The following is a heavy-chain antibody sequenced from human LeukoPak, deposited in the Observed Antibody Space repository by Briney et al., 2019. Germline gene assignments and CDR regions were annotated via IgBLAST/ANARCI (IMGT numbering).Heavy chain of an antibody. V-gene: IGHV3-7*01. CDR1: GFTFSSYW. CDR2: IKQDGSEK. D-gene: IGHD5-18*01. J-gene: IGHJ5*02. Sequence: PGGSLRLSCAVSGFTFSSYWMSWVRQAPGKGLGWVANIKQDGSEKNYVDSVKGRFTISRDNAKNSLYLQMNSLRAEDTAVYYCASGGQIWISWGQGTLVTASS. CDR3: ASGGQIWIS.